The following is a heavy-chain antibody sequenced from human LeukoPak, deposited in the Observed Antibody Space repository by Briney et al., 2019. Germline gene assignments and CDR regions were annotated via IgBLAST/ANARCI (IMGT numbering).Heavy chain of an antibody. V-gene: IGHV1-46*01. CDR3: ARESGSYIDY. J-gene: IGHJ4*02. D-gene: IGHD1-26*01. CDR1: GYTVTSYY. CDR2: LNPSGGST. Sequence: ASVKVSCKASGYTVTSYYMHWVRQAPGQGLEWMGILNPSGGSTSYAQKFQGRATLTRATSTSTVYMELSSLRSEDTAVYYCARESGSYIDYWGQGTLVTVSS.